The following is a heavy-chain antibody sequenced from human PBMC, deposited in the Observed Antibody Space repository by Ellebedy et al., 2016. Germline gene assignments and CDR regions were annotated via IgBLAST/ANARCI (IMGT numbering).Heavy chain of an antibody. CDR1: GFTFSDFS. V-gene: IGHV3-48*04. D-gene: IGHD4-23*01. Sequence: GESLKISCTASGFTFSDFSMNWVRQAPGKGLEWVSYITKSSSNIYYADSVKGRFTISRDHAKNSLYLEMNSLRAEDTAVYYCARDAGNSEGFDYWGQGTLVTVSS. CDR3: ARDAGNSEGFDY. J-gene: IGHJ4*02. CDR2: ITKSSSNI.